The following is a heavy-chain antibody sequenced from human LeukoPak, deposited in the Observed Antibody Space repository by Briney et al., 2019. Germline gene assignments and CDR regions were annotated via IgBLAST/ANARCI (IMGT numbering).Heavy chain of an antibody. D-gene: IGHD6-19*01. Sequence: SETLSLTCAVYGGSFSGYYWSWIRQPPGQGLEWIGEINHSGSTNYNPSLKSRVTISVDTSKNQFSLRLSSVTAADTAVYYCARGRGAVTGYYFDYWGQGTLVTVSS. J-gene: IGHJ4*02. CDR1: GGSFSGYY. V-gene: IGHV4-34*01. CDR2: INHSGST. CDR3: ARGRGAVTGYYFDY.